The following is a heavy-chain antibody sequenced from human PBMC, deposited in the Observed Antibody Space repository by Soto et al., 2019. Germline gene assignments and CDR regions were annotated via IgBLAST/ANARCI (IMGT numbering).Heavy chain of an antibody. CDR1: GGPISSNTYY. CDR2: IYYTGNT. CDR3: ARRASDWVDP. J-gene: IGHJ5*02. Sequence: PSETLSLTCTVSGGPISSNTYYWVWIRQPPGKGLKWIGTIYYTGNTHYNVSLESRVTMSVDTAKNQFSLNLTSVTAADTAVYYCARRASDWVDPWGQGTLVTVSS. V-gene: IGHV4-39*01.